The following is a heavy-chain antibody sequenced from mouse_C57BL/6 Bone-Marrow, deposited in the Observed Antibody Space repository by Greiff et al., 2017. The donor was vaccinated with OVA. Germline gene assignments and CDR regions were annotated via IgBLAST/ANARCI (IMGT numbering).Heavy chain of an antibody. CDR3: TRDRVMVMDWYFDV. CDR1: GFTFSSYA. V-gene: IGHV5-9-1*02. J-gene: IGHJ1*03. D-gene: IGHD2-1*01. CDR2: ISSGGDYI. Sequence: EVQRVESGAGLVKPGGSLKISCAASGFTFSSYAMSWVRPTPEKRLEWVAYISSGGDYIYYADTVKGRFTLSRDNARNTLYLQMSSLKSEDTAMYYCTRDRVMVMDWYFDVWGTGTTVTVSS.